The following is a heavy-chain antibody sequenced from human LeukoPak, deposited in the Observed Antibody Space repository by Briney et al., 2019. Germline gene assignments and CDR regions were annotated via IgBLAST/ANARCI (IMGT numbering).Heavy chain of an antibody. CDR3: AEDYPSPYYYDSSSHFYY. CDR1: GFTFSSYA. J-gene: IGHJ4*02. Sequence: GGSLRLSCAASGFTFSSYAMSWVRQAPGKGLEWVSAISGSGGSTYYADSVKGRFTISRDNSKNTLYLQMNSPRAEDTAVYYCAEDYPSPYYYDSSSHFYYWGQGTLVTVSS. D-gene: IGHD3-22*01. CDR2: ISGSGGST. V-gene: IGHV3-23*01.